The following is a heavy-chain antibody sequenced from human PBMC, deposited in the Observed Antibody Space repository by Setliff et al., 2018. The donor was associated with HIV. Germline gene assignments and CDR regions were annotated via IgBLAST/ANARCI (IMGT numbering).Heavy chain of an antibody. CDR2: IDYSGST. J-gene: IGHJ4*02. CDR1: GGSIISSNFY. V-gene: IGHV4-39*01. CDR3: ARHRGDSGWPRGTDS. Sequence: ETLSLTCTVSGGSIISSNFYWGWIRQPPGKGPEDIGSIDYSGSTYYNPSLESRVTISVDTSKSQFSLKLSSVTAADTAIYYCARHRGDSGWPRGTDSWGQGTLVTVSS. D-gene: IGHD6-19*01.